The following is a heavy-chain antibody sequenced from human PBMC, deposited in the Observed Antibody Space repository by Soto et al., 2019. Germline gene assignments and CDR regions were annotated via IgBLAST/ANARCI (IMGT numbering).Heavy chain of an antibody. V-gene: IGHV1-18*01. J-gene: IGHJ3*02. CDR2: ISAYNGNT. D-gene: IGHD3-10*01. CDR3: ARDRTYYYGSGWNGDALGI. CDR1: GYTFTSYG. Sequence: QVQLVQSGAEVKKPGASVKVSCKASGYTFTSYGISWVRQAPGQGLEWMGWISAYNGNTNYAQKLQGRVTMTTDTTMSTAYREMRSLRADDTALYDCARDRTYYYGSGWNGDALGILGQGTMVTVSS.